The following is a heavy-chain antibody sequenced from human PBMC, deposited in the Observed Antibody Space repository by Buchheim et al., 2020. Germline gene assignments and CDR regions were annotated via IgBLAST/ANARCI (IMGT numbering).Heavy chain of an antibody. J-gene: IGHJ4*02. CDR1: GGSVSSGTYY. CDR2: IYYSGST. D-gene: IGHD2-15*01. Sequence: QVQLQEAGPGLVKPSETLSLTCTVSGGSVSSGTYYWSWIRQPPGKGLEWIGYIYYSGSTNYNPSLKSRLTISVDTSNHPFSLKLSSVTVADTAVYFCARETYCSGNSCLYYFDYWGQGTL. CDR3: ARETYCSGNSCLYYFDY. V-gene: IGHV4-61*01.